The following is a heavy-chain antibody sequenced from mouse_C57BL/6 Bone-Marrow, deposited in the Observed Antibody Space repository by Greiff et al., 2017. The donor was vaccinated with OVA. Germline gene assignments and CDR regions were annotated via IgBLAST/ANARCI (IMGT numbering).Heavy chain of an antibody. V-gene: IGHV1-64*01. Sequence: QVQLQQPGAELVKPGASVKLSCKASGYTFTSYWMHWVKQRPGQGLEWIGMIHPNSGSTNYNEKFKSKATLTVDKSSSTAYMQLSSLTSEDSAVYYCARTVYYGSSYLMDYWGQGTSVTVSS. CDR2: IHPNSGST. D-gene: IGHD1-1*01. CDR1: GYTFTSYW. CDR3: ARTVYYGSSYLMDY. J-gene: IGHJ4*01.